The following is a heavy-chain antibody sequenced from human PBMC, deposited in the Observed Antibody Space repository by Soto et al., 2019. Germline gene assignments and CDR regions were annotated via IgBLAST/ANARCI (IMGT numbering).Heavy chain of an antibody. V-gene: IGHV1-18*04. CDR2: ISPYNGNT. J-gene: IGHJ4*02. CDR1: GYTFTTYG. CDR3: ARNGFSTGWYLFDY. D-gene: IGHD6-19*01. Sequence: QVQLVQSGAEVKKPGASVKVSCKASGYTFTTYGISWVRQAPGQGLEWMGWISPYNGNTNYAQKFQGRVTMTTDTSTSTAYMELRSLRSDDTAAYYCARNGFSTGWYLFDYWGQGTLVTVSS.